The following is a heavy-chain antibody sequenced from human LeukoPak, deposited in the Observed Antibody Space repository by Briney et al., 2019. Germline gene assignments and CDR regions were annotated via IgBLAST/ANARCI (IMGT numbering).Heavy chain of an antibody. Sequence: SHTLSLTCTVSGGSISTYYWSWIRQPPGNDLDSIGWYLYYSGSTNYSPSLKSRITISIDTSKNQFSLKLSSVTAADTAVYYCARFIASPGTKAFDLWGQGTMVTVSS. V-gene: IGHV4-59*07. CDR3: ARFIASPGTKAFDL. J-gene: IGHJ3*01. D-gene: IGHD6-13*01. CDR1: GGSISTYY. CDR2: LYYSGST.